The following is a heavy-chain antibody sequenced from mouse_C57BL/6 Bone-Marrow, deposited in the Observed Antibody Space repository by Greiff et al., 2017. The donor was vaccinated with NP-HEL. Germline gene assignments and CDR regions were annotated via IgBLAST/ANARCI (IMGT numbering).Heavy chain of an antibody. J-gene: IGHJ1*03. D-gene: IGHD4-1*01. Sequence: FPGNKLEYIGYTFYSGITYYNPSLESRTYITRDTSKNQFSLKLSSVTTEDTATYYCARDWAKYFDVWGTGTTVTVSS. V-gene: IGHV3-3*01. CDR2: TFYSGIT. CDR3: ARDWAKYFDV.